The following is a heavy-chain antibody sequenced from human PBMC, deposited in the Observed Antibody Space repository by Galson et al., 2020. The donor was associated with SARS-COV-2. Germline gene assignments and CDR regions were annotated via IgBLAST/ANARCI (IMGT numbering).Heavy chain of an antibody. D-gene: IGHD3-10*02. CDR3: ARDVRGTGYNWFGP. V-gene: IGHV4-34*01. CDR2: INHSGST. Sequence: SETLSLTCAVYGGSFSGYYWSWIRQPPGKGLEWIGEINHSGSTNYKPSLKSRVTISVDTSKNQLSLKVSSATAADTAVYYCARDVRGTGYNWFGPWGQGTLVTVSS. J-gene: IGHJ5*02. CDR1: GGSFSGYY.